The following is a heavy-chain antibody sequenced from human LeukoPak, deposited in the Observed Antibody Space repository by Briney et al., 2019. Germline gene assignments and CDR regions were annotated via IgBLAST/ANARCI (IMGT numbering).Heavy chain of an antibody. V-gene: IGHV3-33*01. CDR3: ARLQGVSTFDY. CDR1: GFTFSSYG. J-gene: IGHJ4*02. Sequence: GRSLRLSCAASGFTFSSYGMHWVRQAPGKGLEWVAVIWYDGSNKYYADSVKGRFTISRDNSENTLYLQLNSLRAEDTAIYYCARLQGVSTFDYWGQGTLVTVSS. CDR2: IWYDGSNK. D-gene: IGHD5/OR15-5a*01.